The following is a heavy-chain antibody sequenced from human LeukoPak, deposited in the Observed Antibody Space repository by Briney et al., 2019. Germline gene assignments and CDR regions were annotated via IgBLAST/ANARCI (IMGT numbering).Heavy chain of an antibody. CDR1: GFTFSTYA. J-gene: IGHJ4*02. CDR2: ITGNAGLI. Sequence: GGSLRLSCAASGFTFSTYAMNWVRQAPGRGLEWVSVITGNAGLIAYTDSVKGRFTISRDNYKNTLYLQMNSLSAEDTARYYCAKDRIPDGYYSIDYWGQGTPVTVSS. D-gene: IGHD3-3*01. V-gene: IGHV3-23*01. CDR3: AKDRIPDGYYSIDY.